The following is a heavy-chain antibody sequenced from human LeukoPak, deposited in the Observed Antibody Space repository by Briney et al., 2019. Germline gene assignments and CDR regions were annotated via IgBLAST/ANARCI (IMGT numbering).Heavy chain of an antibody. D-gene: IGHD3-3*01. Sequence: GGSLRLSCAASGFTFSSYSMNWVRQAPGKGLEWVSAISGSGGSTYYADSVKGRFTISRDNSKNTLYLQMNSLRAEDTAVYYCAKTRDFWSGYYDYWGQGTLVTVSS. CDR1: GFTFSSYS. CDR3: AKTRDFWSGYYDY. J-gene: IGHJ4*02. V-gene: IGHV3-23*01. CDR2: ISGSGGST.